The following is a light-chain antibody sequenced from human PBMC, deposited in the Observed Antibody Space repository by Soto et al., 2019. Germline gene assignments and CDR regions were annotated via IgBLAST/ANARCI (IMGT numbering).Light chain of an antibody. CDR1: SGDVGGYNF. V-gene: IGLV2-11*01. CDR3: CSYGGSYTWV. J-gene: IGLJ2*01. CDR2: DVS. Sequence: QSVLTQPRSVSGSPGQSVTISCTGTSGDVGGYNFVSWYQQHPGKVPTLVIFDVSHRPSGVPDRFSGSKSGNTASLTISGLQAEDEADYYCCSYGGSYTWVFGGGTKVIVL.